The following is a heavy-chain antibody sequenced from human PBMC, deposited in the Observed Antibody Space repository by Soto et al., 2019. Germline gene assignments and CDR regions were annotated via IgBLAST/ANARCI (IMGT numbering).Heavy chain of an antibody. Sequence: GASVKVSCKASGGTFSSYAISWVRQAPGRGLEWMGGIIPIFGTANYAQKFQGRVTITADESTSTAYMELSSPRSEDTAVYYCATRHYYDSSGYGPDAFDIWGQGTMVTVSS. V-gene: IGHV1-69*13. J-gene: IGHJ3*02. CDR3: ATRHYYDSSGYGPDAFDI. CDR2: IIPIFGTA. D-gene: IGHD3-22*01. CDR1: GGTFSSYA.